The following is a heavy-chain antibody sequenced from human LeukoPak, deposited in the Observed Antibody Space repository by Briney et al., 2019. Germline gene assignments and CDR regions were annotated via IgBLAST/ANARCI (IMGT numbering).Heavy chain of an antibody. J-gene: IGHJ4*02. D-gene: IGHD4-17*01. CDR2: IYYSGST. Sequence: PSETLSLTCTVSGGSVSSGSYYWSWIRQPPGKGLEWIGYIYYSGSTNYNPSLKSRVTISVDTSKNQFSLKLSSVTAADTAVYYCARGMAVTTDVDYWGQGTLVTVSS. CDR1: GGSVSSGSYY. CDR3: ARGMAVTTDVDY. V-gene: IGHV4-61*01.